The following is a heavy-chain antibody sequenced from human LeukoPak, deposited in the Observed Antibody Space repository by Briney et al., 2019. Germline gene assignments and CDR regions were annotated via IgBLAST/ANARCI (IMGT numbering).Heavy chain of an antibody. CDR3: AIVLVVLVPAAMNY. V-gene: IGHV3-48*03. CDR2: ISSSGSTI. D-gene: IGHD2-2*01. J-gene: IGHJ4*02. Sequence: GGSLRLSCAASGFTFSSYEMNWVRQAPGKGLEWVSYISSSGSTIYYADSVKGRFTISRDNAKNSRYLQMNSLRAEDTAVYYCAIVLVVLVPAAMNYWGQGTLVTVSS. CDR1: GFTFSSYE.